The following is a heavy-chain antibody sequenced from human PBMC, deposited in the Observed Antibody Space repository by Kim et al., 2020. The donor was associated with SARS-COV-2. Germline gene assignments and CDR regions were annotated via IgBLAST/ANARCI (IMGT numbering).Heavy chain of an antibody. J-gene: IGHJ3*02. Sequence: GGSLRLSCATSGFTFSAYDMNWVRQAPGKGLEWLSFITKSSTTIYYADSVEGRFTISRDNAKNSRFLQMNSLRDEDTALYYCVRDRMGGAFDMWGQGTMV. CDR1: GFTFSAYD. CDR2: ITKSSTTI. D-gene: IGHD3-16*01. V-gene: IGHV3-48*02. CDR3: VRDRMGGAFDM.